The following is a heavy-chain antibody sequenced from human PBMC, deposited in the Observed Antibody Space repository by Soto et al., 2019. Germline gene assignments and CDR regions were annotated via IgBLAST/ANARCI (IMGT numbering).Heavy chain of an antibody. CDR2: ISSSGSTI. Sequence: QVQLVESGGGLVKPGGSLRLSCAASGFTFSDYYMSWIRQAPGKGLEWVSYISSSGSTIYYADSVKGRFTISRDNAKNSLYLQMNSLRAEDTAVYYCAAHTYSGRPLFWYFDLWGRGTLVTVSS. CDR1: GFTFSDYY. J-gene: IGHJ2*01. D-gene: IGHD1-26*01. V-gene: IGHV3-11*01. CDR3: AAHTYSGRPLFWYFDL.